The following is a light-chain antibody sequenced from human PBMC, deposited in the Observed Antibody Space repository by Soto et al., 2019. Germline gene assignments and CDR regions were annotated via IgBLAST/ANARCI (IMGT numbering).Light chain of an antibody. CDR1: QSVSSSY. V-gene: IGKV3-20*01. J-gene: IGKJ2*01. CDR2: GSY. CDR3: QQYSSSYDTSLYT. Sequence: EIVLTHSPAALSWSPGETATLSCRASQSVSSSYLAWYQQKPGQAPRLLVYGSYHRATGIADRFSGSGSGTDFTLTISRLEPEDFAVYYCQQYSSSYDTSLYTFGQGTK.